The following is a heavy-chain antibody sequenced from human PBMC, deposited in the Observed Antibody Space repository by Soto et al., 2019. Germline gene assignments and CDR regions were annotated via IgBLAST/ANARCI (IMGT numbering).Heavy chain of an antibody. Sequence: GWSLRLSCASSVFTFSNSAMSWVRQAPGKGLEWVSTINGSGDYAYYTDSVKGRFTISRDNSKSTLFLQMNSLRAEDTAVYYCAKDGNLYAWGQGILVTAPQ. CDR2: INGSGDYA. CDR1: VFTFSNSA. CDR3: AKDGNLYA. D-gene: IGHD2-15*01. V-gene: IGHV3-23*01. J-gene: IGHJ5*02.